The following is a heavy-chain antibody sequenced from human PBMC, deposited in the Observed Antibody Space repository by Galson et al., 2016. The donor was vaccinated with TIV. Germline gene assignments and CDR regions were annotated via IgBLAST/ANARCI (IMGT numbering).Heavy chain of an antibody. Sequence: SLRLSCAASGFKFSNYAMNWVRQAPGKGLEWVSSITGSGTTTHYADSLKGRFTISRDNSKSTLYLQISGLRAEDSAIYYCAKNPHSIPLYDMDAWGQGTTFAFPS. CDR2: ITGSGTTT. J-gene: IGHJ6*03. CDR1: GFKFSNYA. CDR3: AKNPHSIPLYDMDA. V-gene: IGHV3-23*01. D-gene: IGHD3-3*02.